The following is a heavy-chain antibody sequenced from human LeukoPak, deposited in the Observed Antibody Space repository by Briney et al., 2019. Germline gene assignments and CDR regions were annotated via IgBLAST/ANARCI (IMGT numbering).Heavy chain of an antibody. CDR1: GYRFTGYY. V-gene: IGHV1-2*02. CDR3: AREYYDILTGSLDY. Sequence: ASVKDSCKASGYRFTGYYIHWVRQAPGQGLEWMGWINPHSGGTKFAQKFQGRVTMTRDTSISTAYMEVSRLRSDDAAVYYCAREYYDILTGSLDYWGQGTLVTVSS. CDR2: INPHSGGT. D-gene: IGHD3-9*01. J-gene: IGHJ4*02.